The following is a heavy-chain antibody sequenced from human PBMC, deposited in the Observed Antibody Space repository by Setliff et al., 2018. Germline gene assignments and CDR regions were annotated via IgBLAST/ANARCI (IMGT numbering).Heavy chain of an antibody. D-gene: IGHD3-3*01. V-gene: IGHV4-38-2*01. CDR1: GYSISSGYY. Sequence: LSLTCAVSGYSISSGYYWGWIRQPPGKGLEWIGSIYHSGSTNYNPSLKSRVTISVDTSKNQFSLKLSSVTAADTATYYCARAGPTVTFFRVLVISWWDPWGQGTLVTVSS. CDR2: IYHSGST. CDR3: ARAGPTVTFFRVLVISWWDP. J-gene: IGHJ5*02.